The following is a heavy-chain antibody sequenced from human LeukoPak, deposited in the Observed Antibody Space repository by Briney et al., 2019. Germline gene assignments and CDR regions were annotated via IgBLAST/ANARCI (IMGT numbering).Heavy chain of an antibody. Sequence: SETLSLTCTVSGGSVSSGSYYWSWIRQPPGKGLEWIGYIYYSGSTNYNPSLKSRVTISVDTSKNQFSLKLSSVTAADTAVYYCARGAILTGASFDYWGQGTLVTVSS. CDR2: IYYSGST. D-gene: IGHD3-9*01. CDR1: GGSVSSGSYY. CDR3: ARGAILTGASFDY. J-gene: IGHJ4*02. V-gene: IGHV4-61*01.